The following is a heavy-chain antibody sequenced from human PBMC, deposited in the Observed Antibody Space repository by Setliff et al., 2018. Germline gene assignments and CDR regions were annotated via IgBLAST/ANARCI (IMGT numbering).Heavy chain of an antibody. J-gene: IGHJ4*02. Sequence: GASVKVSCKASAKTFTAYYVHWVRQAPGQGLEWMGIINASGGSASYAEKFQGRVTMTRDTSTSTIYMELASLRSEDTAVYYCARAGDAATNRKGVFEFWGQGTLVTVSS. CDR2: INASGGSA. D-gene: IGHD4-17*01. CDR3: ARAGDAATNRKGVFEF. V-gene: IGHV1-46*01. CDR1: AKTFTAYY.